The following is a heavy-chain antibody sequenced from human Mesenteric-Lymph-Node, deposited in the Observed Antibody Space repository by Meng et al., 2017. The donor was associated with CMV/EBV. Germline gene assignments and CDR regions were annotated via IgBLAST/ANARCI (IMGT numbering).Heavy chain of an antibody. Sequence: GGSLRLSCGASGFTFSDYYMKWVRQAPGKGLEWVSSLSSSSTIYYADSVKGRFTISRDNVKNSLYLQMNSLRAEDTALYYCARGTCITGSCPLFDYWGQGTLVTVSS. CDR3: ARGTCITGSCPLFDY. CDR1: GFTFSDYY. V-gene: IGHV3-69-1*01. CDR2: LSSSSTI. D-gene: IGHD2-15*01. J-gene: IGHJ4*02.